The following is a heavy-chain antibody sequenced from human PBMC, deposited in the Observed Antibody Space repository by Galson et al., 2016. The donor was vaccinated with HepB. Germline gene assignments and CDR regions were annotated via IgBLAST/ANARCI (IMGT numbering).Heavy chain of an antibody. CDR2: IYHSGST. V-gene: IGHV4-4*02. CDR3: ARFSLVVAAAQDSSHI. D-gene: IGHD6-25*01. J-gene: IGHJ3*02. Sequence: SETLSLTCAVSGGSITGSNWWSWVRQPPGKGLEWIGDIYHSGSTNYNTSLQSRVSVSVDKSKNQFSLKLNSVTAADTAMYYCARFSLVVAAAQDSSHIWGQGTMVTVSS. CDR1: GGSITGSNW.